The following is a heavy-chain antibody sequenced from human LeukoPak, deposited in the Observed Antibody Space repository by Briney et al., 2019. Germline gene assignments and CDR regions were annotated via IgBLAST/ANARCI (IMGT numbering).Heavy chain of an antibody. CDR1: GFTFSSYG. Sequence: GRSLRLSCAASGFTFSSYGMHWVRQAPGKGLEWVAVIWYDGSNKYYADSVKGRFTISRDNSKNTLYLQMNSLRAEDTAVYYCAKGPPSSGWYGTWWGQGTLVTVSS. D-gene: IGHD6-19*01. V-gene: IGHV3-33*06. J-gene: IGHJ4*02. CDR2: IWYDGSNK. CDR3: AKGPPSSGWYGTW.